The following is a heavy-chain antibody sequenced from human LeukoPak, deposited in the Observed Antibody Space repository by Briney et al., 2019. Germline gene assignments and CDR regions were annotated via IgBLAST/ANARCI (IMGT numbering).Heavy chain of an antibody. Sequence: GGSLRLSCAASGFTVSNYYMSWVRQAPGKGLEWVSVIWTDGGTYYADSVRGRFTISRDDSKNTLFLQMDRLRADDTAVYYCARDRAAADPWGQGTLVTVSS. CDR2: IWTDGGT. CDR1: GFTVSNYY. CDR3: ARDRAAADP. J-gene: IGHJ5*02. D-gene: IGHD6-13*01. V-gene: IGHV3-53*01.